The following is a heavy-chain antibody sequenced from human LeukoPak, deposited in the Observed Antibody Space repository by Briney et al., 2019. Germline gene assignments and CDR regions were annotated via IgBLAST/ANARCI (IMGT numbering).Heavy chain of an antibody. CDR2: IYYSGST. J-gene: IGHJ3*02. CDR3: ARETYYDFWSGSYAFDI. V-gene: IGHV4-59*01. D-gene: IGHD3-3*01. CDR1: GGSISSYY. Sequence: KPSETLSLTCTVSGGSISSYYWSWIRQPPGKGLEWIGYIYYSGSTNYNPSLKSRVTISVDTSKNQFSLKLSSVTAADTAVYYRARETYYDFWSGSYAFDIWGQGTMVTVSS.